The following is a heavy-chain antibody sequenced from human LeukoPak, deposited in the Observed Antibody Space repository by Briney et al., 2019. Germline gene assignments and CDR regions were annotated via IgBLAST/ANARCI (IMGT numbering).Heavy chain of an antibody. V-gene: IGHV4-61*01. CDR2: IYHSGST. Sequence: PSETLSLTCTVSGGSVSSGSYYWSWIRQPPGKGLEWIGYIYHSGSTNYNPSLKSRVTISVDTSKNQFSLTLSSVTAADTAVYYCEKDLGGSGDYRPYWGQGSVVTVSS. D-gene: IGHD2-21*02. J-gene: IGHJ4*02. CDR3: EKDLGGSGDYRPY. CDR1: GGSVSSGSYY.